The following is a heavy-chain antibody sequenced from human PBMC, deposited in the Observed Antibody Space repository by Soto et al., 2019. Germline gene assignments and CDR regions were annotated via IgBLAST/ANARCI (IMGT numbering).Heavy chain of an antibody. D-gene: IGHD5-12*01. CDR3: AAPPNRDAYNYDY. V-gene: IGHV1-58*01. CDR2: IAVGSGET. Sequence: QRQLVQSGPEVRKPGTSVKVSCKTSGLTFSNSAVQWVRRARGQRLEWIGWIAVGSGETKYAQNFQERVTITRDMSTSTAYMELSSLRSEDTAVYYCAAPPNRDAYNYDYWGQGTLITVSS. CDR1: GLTFSNSA. J-gene: IGHJ4*02.